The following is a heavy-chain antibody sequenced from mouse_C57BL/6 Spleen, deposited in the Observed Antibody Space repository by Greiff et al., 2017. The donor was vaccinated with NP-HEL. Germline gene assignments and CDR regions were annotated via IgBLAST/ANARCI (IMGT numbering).Heavy chain of an antibody. V-gene: IGHV14-2*01. CDR2: IDPEDGET. CDR1: GFNIKDYY. J-gene: IGHJ2*01. CDR3: ARSDGYYDGFDY. D-gene: IGHD2-3*01. Sequence: EVQLQQSGAELVKPGASVKLSCTASGFNIKDYYMHWVKQRTEQGLEWIGRIDPEDGETKYAPQFQGKATITADTSSNTAYLQLSSLTSEDTAVYYCARSDGYYDGFDYWGQGTTLTVSS.